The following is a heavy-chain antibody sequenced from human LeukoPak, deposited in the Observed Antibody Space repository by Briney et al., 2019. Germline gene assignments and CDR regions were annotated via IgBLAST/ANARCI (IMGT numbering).Heavy chain of an antibody. V-gene: IGHV3-30*02. J-gene: IGHJ5*02. Sequence: GGSLRLSCRDSEFTFSNYGMHWVRQSPGKGLEWVAFIRYDGTNKYYADSVKGRFTISRDTSKSTLYLQMDSLRAEDTAVYYCAKDVRYSGSYNIVGCFDPWGQGTLGSVSS. CDR1: EFTFSNYG. D-gene: IGHD1-26*01. CDR3: AKDVRYSGSYNIVGCFDP. CDR2: IRYDGTNK.